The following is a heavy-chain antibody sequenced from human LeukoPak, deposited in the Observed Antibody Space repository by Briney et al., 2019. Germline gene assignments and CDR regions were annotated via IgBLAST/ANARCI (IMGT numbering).Heavy chain of an antibody. D-gene: IGHD6-6*01. CDR1: GGSISSYY. V-gene: IGHV4-59*01. J-gene: IGHJ4*02. CDR2: IYYSGST. CDR3: ARVNTREYSSSPETPLIFDY. Sequence: PSETLSLTCTVSGGSISSYYWSWIRQPPGRGLEWIGYIYYSGSTNYNPSLKSRVTISVDTSKNQFSLKLSSVTAADTAVYYCARVNTREYSSSPETPLIFDYWGQGTLVTVSS.